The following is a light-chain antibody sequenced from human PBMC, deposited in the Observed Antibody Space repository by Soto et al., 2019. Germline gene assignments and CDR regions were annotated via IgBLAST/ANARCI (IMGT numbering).Light chain of an antibody. CDR3: QQANSFPPS. Sequence: DIQMTQSPSFVSASVGDRITITCRASQDISRWLAWYQQKPGQTPKLLIYAASTLQSGIPSRFSGSGSETEVTLTITNLQPEDFATYYCQQANSFPPSFGPGTTVEIK. V-gene: IGKV1D-12*01. CDR2: AAS. J-gene: IGKJ3*01. CDR1: QDISRW.